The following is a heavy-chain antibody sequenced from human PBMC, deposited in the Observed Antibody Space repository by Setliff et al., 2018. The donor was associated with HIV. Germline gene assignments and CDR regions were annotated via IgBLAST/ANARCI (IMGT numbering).Heavy chain of an antibody. Sequence: PSETLSLTFTVSGAGIISYSWSWIRQPAGKGLEWIGRVYSSGSTNYNPSLRNRLTMSVDTSKKQFSLKLSSVTAADTAVYYCARGSVIVADALDIWGQGTMVTVS. CDR3: ARGSVIVADALDI. CDR1: GAGIISYS. J-gene: IGHJ3*02. D-gene: IGHD1-26*01. CDR2: VYSSGST. V-gene: IGHV4-4*07.